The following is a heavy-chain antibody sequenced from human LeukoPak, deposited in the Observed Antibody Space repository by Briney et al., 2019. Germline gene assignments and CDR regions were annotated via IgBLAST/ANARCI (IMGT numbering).Heavy chain of an antibody. J-gene: IGHJ4*02. CDR3: ARGAFTIFGVVVSEFDY. D-gene: IGHD3-3*01. V-gene: IGHV1-18*01. CDR1: GYTFTNYG. Sequence: ASVKVSCKASGYTFTNYGINWVRQAPGQGLEWMGWISSYNGNTNYAQKLRGRVTMTTDTSKSTAYMELRSLRSDDTAVYYCARGAFTIFGVVVSEFDYWGQGTLATVSS. CDR2: ISSYNGNT.